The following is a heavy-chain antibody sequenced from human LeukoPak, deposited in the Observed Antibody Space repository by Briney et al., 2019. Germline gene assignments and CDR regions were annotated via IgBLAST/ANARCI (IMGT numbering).Heavy chain of an antibody. J-gene: IGHJ6*02. CDR2: ISSSSSYI. CDR1: GFTFSSYS. V-gene: IGHV3-21*01. D-gene: IGHD5-18*01. CDR3: ARDYVQLWPTTFYYYYYGMDV. Sequence: AGGSLRLSCAASGFTFSSYSMNWVRQAPGKGLEWVSSISSSSSYIYYADSVKSRFTISRDNAKNSLYLQMNSLRAEDTAVYYCARDYVQLWPTTFYYYYYGMDVWGQGTTVTVSS.